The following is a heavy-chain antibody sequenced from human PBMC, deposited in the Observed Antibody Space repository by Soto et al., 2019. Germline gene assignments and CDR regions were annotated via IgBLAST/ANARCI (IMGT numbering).Heavy chain of an antibody. J-gene: IGHJ5*02. Sequence: PSETLALTCTVSGGSISTGGYYWNWIRQHPGQGLEGIGYFYYSGSTNYNPSLKSRVTISVDTSKNQFSLKLSSVTAADTAVYYCAREIVVVPAAQDNWFDPWGQGTLVTVSS. CDR2: FYYSGST. CDR1: GGSISTGGYY. CDR3: AREIVVVPAAQDNWFDP. V-gene: IGHV4-61*08. D-gene: IGHD2-2*01.